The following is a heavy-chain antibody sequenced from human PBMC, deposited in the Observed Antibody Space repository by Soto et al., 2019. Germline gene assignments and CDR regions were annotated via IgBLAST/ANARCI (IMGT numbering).Heavy chain of an antibody. J-gene: IGHJ5*02. D-gene: IGHD2-2*02. Sequence: QVQLQESGPGLVKPSQTLSLTCTVSGGSISSGDYYWSWIRQPPGKGLEWIGYIYYSGSTYYNPSLKRRVTISVDTSKNQFSLKLSSVTAADTAVYYCAREYCSSTSCYMPGGWFDPWGQGTLVTVSS. V-gene: IGHV4-30-4*01. CDR2: IYYSGST. CDR3: AREYCSSTSCYMPGGWFDP. CDR1: GGSISSGDYY.